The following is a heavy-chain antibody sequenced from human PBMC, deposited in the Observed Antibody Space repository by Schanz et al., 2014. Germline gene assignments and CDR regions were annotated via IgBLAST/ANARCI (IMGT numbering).Heavy chain of an antibody. V-gene: IGHV3-64D*06. CDR3: GRAGTGMAGWYFEL. Sequence: EVQLVESGGGLVKPGGSLRLSCSASGFTFSTFAMHWVRQAPGKGLEYISAISNNGDSTYYADSVKGRFTISRDNSKNTLFLQMSSLRVDDMAVYYCGRAGTGMAGWYFELWGHGTLVTVSS. CDR2: ISNNGDST. D-gene: IGHD5-18*01. CDR1: GFTFSTFA. J-gene: IGHJ2*01.